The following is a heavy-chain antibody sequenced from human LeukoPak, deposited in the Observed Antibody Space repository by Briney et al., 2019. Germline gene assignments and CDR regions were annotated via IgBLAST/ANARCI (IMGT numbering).Heavy chain of an antibody. V-gene: IGHV3-30*02. CDR3: AKLAAAGFDY. D-gene: IGHD6-13*01. Sequence: GGSLRLSCAASGFTFRSYGMHWVRQAPGKGLEWVAFIRYDGSNKYYADSVKGGFTISRDNSKNTLYLQMNSLRAEDTAVYYCAKLAAAGFDYWGQGTLVTVSS. CDR1: GFTFRSYG. J-gene: IGHJ4*02. CDR2: IRYDGSNK.